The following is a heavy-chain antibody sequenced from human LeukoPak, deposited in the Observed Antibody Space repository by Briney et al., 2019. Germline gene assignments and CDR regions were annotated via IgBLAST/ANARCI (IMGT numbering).Heavy chain of an antibody. CDR3: ARGAGVAHPNSYYYYMDV. V-gene: IGHV4-34*01. CDR2: INHNGGT. J-gene: IGHJ6*03. CDR1: GGSFSGYY. D-gene: IGHD3-10*01. Sequence: SETLSLTCAVYGGSFSGYYWSWIRQPPGKGLEWIGEINHNGGTNYNPSLKSRVTISVDTSKNQFSLKLSSVTAADTTVYYCARGAGVAHPNSYYYYMDVWGKGTTVTVSS.